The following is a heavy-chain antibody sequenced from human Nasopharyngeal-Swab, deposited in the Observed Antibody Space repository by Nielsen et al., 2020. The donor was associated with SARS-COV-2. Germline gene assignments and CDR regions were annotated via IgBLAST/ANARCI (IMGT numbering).Heavy chain of an antibody. D-gene: IGHD6-13*01. Sequence: WIRQPPGKGLEWVGRIKSKTDGGTTDYTAPLKGRFTISRDDSKNTLYLQMNSLKIEDTAMYYCTTDRYSSSWYNAINYWGQGTLVTVSS. J-gene: IGHJ4*02. V-gene: IGHV3-15*01. CDR2: IKSKTDGGTT. CDR3: TTDRYSSSWYNAINY.